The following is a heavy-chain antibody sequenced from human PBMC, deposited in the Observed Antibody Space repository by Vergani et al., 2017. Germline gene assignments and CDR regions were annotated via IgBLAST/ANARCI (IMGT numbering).Heavy chain of an antibody. V-gene: IGHV5-51*01. Sequence: EVQLVQSGAEVKKPGESLKISCQISGYSFTNYWIGWVRQMPGKGLEWMGIIHPADSDTRYSPSFQGQVTISADKSISTAYLQRSSLRAADSAMYYCARLYGRDSSGRRSFDYWCQGTLVTVSS. CDR2: IHPADSDT. CDR1: GYSFTNYW. J-gene: IGHJ4*02. D-gene: IGHD3-22*01. CDR3: ARLYGRDSSGRRSFDY.